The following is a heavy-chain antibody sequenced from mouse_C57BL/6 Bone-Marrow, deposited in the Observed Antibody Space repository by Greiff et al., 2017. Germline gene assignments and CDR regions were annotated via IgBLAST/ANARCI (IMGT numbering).Heavy chain of an antibody. V-gene: IGHV1-74*01. CDR3: AIYYGNYDYAMDY. CDR1: GYTFTSYW. CDR2: IHPSDSDT. D-gene: IGHD2-1*01. J-gene: IGHJ4*01. Sequence: QVQLQQPGAELVKPGASVKVSCKASGYTFTSYWMHWVKQRPGQGLEWIGRIHPSDSDTNYNQKFKAKATLTVDTSSSTAYVQLSSLTSEDSADCYSAIYYGNYDYAMDYWGQGTSVTVSS.